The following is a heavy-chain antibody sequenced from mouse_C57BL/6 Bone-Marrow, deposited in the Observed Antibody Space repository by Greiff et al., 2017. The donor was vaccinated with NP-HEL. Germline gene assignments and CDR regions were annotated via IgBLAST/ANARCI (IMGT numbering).Heavy chain of an antibody. CDR2: IRSKSNNYAT. J-gene: IGHJ4*01. D-gene: IGHD2-1*01. CDR3: ASLYYGNYYYAMDY. Sequence: EVMLVESGGGLVQPKGSLKLSCAASGFSFNTYAMNWVRQAPGKGLEWVARIRSKSNNYATYYADSVKDRFTISRDNSQSILYLQMNALRAEDSATYYCASLYYGNYYYAMDYWGQGTSVTVSS. CDR1: GFSFNTYA. V-gene: IGHV10-1*01.